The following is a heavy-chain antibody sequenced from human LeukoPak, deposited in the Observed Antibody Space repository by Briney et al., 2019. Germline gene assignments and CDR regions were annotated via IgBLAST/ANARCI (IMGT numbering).Heavy chain of an antibody. V-gene: IGHV3-48*02. CDR2: ITASGTAM. D-gene: IGHD1-26*01. J-gene: IGHJ4*02. CDR3: ASSGSYRFDY. CDR1: GFIFSNYG. Sequence: GGSLRLSCAASGFIFSNYGMNWVRQAPGKGLEWVSHITASGTAMFYADSVKGRFTISRDNAKNSLYLQMNSLRDEDTAVYYCASSGSYRFDYWGQGTLVTVSS.